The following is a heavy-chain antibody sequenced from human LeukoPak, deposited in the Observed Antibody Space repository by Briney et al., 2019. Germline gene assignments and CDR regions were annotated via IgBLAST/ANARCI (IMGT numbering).Heavy chain of an antibody. CDR3: ASLPRAGTPFGVGD. J-gene: IGHJ4*02. CDR1: GGSISSGGYY. D-gene: IGHD1-1*01. V-gene: IGHV4-31*03. CDR2: IYYSGST. Sequence: PSQTLSLTCTVSGGSISSGGYYWSWIRQHPGKGLEWIGYIYYSGSTYYNPSLKSRVTISVDTSKNQFSLKLSSVTAADTAVYYCASLPRAGTPFGVGDWGQGTLVTVSS.